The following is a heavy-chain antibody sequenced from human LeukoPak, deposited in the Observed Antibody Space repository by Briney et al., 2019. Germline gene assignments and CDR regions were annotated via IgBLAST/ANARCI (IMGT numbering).Heavy chain of an antibody. J-gene: IGHJ5*02. D-gene: IGHD6-19*01. CDR2: MNPNSGNT. V-gene: IGHV1-8*01. CDR3: ARDMWLDGFDP. Sequence: ASVKVSCKASGYTFTSYDINWVRQATGQGLEWMGWMNPNSGNTGYAQKFQGRVTMTRKTSISTAYMELSSLRSEDTAMYYCARDMWLDGFDPWGQGTLVTVSS. CDR1: GYTFTSYD.